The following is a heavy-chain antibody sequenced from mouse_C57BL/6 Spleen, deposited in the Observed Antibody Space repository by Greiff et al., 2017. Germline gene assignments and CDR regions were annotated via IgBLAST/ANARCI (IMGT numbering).Heavy chain of an antibody. Sequence: QVQLKQSGPELVKPGASVKISCKASGYSFTSYYIHWVKQRPGQGLEWIGWIYPGSGNTKYNEKFKGKATLTADTSSSTAYMQLSSLTSEDSAVYYCARDDSSGSSDNWGKGTSVTVSS. CDR1: GYSFTSYY. CDR3: ARDDSSGSSDN. J-gene: IGHJ4*01. D-gene: IGHD3-2*02. CDR2: IYPGSGNT. V-gene: IGHV1-66*01.